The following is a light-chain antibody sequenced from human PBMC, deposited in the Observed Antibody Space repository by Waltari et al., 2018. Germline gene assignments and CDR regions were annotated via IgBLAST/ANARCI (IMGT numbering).Light chain of an antibody. J-gene: IGKJ2*01. CDR3: QHYDNLPPFT. CDR1: QDISNY. CDR2: DAT. Sequence: DILMTQSPPSLSASVGDRVTITCQASQDISNYLNWYQHKPGKAPKLLIYDATRLETGVSSRFRGSGSGTHFTFTITSLQPEDLATYYCQHYDNLPPFTFGQGTKVEIK. V-gene: IGKV1-33*01.